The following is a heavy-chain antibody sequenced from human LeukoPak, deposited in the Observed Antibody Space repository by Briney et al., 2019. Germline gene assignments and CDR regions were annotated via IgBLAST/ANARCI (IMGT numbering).Heavy chain of an antibody. CDR2: IYYSGRP. Sequence: SETLSLTCTVSGGSISSGGYYWSWIRQHPGKALEWIGYIYYSGRPYYNPSLKSRVTISVDTSKNQFSLNLTSVTAADTAVYYCARDIRPYNWFDPWGQGTLDTVSS. J-gene: IGHJ5*02. CDR3: ARDIRPYNWFDP. CDR1: GGSISSGGYY. V-gene: IGHV4-31*03. D-gene: IGHD2-2*02.